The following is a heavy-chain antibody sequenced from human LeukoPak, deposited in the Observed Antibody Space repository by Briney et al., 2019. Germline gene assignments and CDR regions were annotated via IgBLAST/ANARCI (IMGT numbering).Heavy chain of an antibody. V-gene: IGHV4-59*01. J-gene: IGHJ5*02. CDR1: GGSISNYY. CDR3: ARGPHYYDSSGYYYWWFDP. Sequence: PSETLSLTCTVSGGSISNYYWSWIRQPPGKGLEWIGYTYYSGSTNYNPSLKSRVTISVDTSKNQFSLKLSSVTAADTAVYYCARGPHYYDSSGYYYWWFDPWGQGTLVTVSS. CDR2: TYYSGST. D-gene: IGHD3-22*01.